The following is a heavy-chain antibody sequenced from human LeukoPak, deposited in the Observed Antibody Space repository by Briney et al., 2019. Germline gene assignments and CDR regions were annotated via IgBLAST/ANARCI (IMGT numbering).Heavy chain of an antibody. J-gene: IGHJ4*02. V-gene: IGHV3-21*01. CDR2: ISSSSYI. Sequence: PGGSLRLSCAASGFTFSSYSMNWVRQAPGKGLEWVSSISSSSYIYYADSVKGRFTISRDNAKNSLYLQLNSLRAEDTAVYYCARGPWSAAATSGYWGQGTLVTVSS. D-gene: IGHD6-13*01. CDR3: ARGPWSAAATSGY. CDR1: GFTFSSYS.